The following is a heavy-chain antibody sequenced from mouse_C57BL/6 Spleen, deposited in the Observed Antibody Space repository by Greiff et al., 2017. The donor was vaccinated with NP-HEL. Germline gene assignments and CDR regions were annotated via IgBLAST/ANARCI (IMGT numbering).Heavy chain of an antibody. Sequence: VQLQESGAELVKPGASVKISCKASGYAFSSYWMNWVKQRPGKGLEWIGQIYPGDGDTNYNGKFKGKATLTADKSSSTAYMQLSSLTSEDSAVYFCARNHPTLYYFDYWGQGTTLTVSS. J-gene: IGHJ2*01. CDR3: ARNHPTLYYFDY. CDR1: GYAFSSYW. CDR2: IYPGDGDT. V-gene: IGHV1-80*01. D-gene: IGHD5-5*01.